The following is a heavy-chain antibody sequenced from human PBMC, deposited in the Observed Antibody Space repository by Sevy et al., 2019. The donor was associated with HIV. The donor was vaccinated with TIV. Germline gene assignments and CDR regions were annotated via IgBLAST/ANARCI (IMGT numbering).Heavy chain of an antibody. Sequence: ASVKVSCKSSGYTFTSYGISWVRQAPGQGLEWMGWISTYNGNINYAQRLQGRVTMTTDTSTSTAYMEVRTLRSDDTAVYYCARGHSITGTSRPPDYWGQGTLVTVSS. D-gene: IGHD1-20*01. CDR2: ISTYNGNI. CDR1: GYTFTSYG. J-gene: IGHJ4*02. V-gene: IGHV1-18*04. CDR3: ARGHSITGTSRPPDY.